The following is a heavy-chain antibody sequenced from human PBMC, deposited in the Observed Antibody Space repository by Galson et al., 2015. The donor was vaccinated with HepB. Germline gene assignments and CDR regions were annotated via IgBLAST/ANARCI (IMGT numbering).Heavy chain of an antibody. Sequence: SLRLSCAASAFTFRTYPMHWVRQAPGKGLEWVALISYDGSNKYYADSVKGRSTISRDNSKNTLYLQMNSLRAEDTAVYYCARDPYGGSTYGDYWGQGTLVTVSS. CDR2: ISYDGSNK. V-gene: IGHV3-30-3*01. J-gene: IGHJ4*02. D-gene: IGHD4-23*01. CDR3: ARDPYGGSTYGDY. CDR1: AFTFRTYP.